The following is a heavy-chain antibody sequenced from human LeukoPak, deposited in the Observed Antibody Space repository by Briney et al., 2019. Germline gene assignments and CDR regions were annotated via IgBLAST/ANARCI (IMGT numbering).Heavy chain of an antibody. J-gene: IGHJ4*02. CDR2: IWYDGSTK. V-gene: IGHV3-33*01. CDR1: GFIFSNYG. CDR3: ARAFGDNVSSAPLIDY. Sequence: GGSLRLSCAASGFIFSNYGIHWVRQAPGKGLEWVGDIWYDGSTKYNPDSVKGRFTISRDSSKNTVNLQMNRLRAEDTAVYYCARAFGDNVSSAPLIDYWGQGTLVTVSS. D-gene: IGHD2-21*02.